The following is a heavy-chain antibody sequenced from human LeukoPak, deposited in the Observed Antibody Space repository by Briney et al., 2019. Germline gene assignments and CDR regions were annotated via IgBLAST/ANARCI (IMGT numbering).Heavy chain of an antibody. V-gene: IGHV4-39*01. Sequence: SETLSLTCTVSGGSISSSSYYWGWIRQPPGKGLEWIGSIYYSGSTYYSPSLKSRVTISVDTSKNQFSLKLSSVTAADTAVYYCARQSYYDFWSGYYPPPLDYWGQGTLVTVSS. CDR1: GGSISSSSYY. CDR3: ARQSYYDFWSGYYPPPLDY. CDR2: IYYSGST. D-gene: IGHD3-3*01. J-gene: IGHJ4*02.